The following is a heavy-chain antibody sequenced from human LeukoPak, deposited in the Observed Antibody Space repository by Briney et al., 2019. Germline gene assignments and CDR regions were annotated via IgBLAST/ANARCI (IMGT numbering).Heavy chain of an antibody. D-gene: IGHD3-22*01. Sequence: ASVKVSCKASGHSFANSYIHWVRQAPGQGLEWMGIVNPSGDTTNYARIFQDRLTMTTDTATRTVYMELSSLTSKDTAAYYCARANIVVSADWYFDLWGRGTLVTVSS. CDR3: ARANIVVSADWYFDL. CDR1: GHSFANSY. J-gene: IGHJ2*01. CDR2: VNPSGDTT. V-gene: IGHV1-46*01.